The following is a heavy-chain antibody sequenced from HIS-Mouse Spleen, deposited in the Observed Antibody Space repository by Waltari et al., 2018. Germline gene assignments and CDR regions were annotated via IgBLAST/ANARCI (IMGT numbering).Heavy chain of an antibody. J-gene: IGHJ2*01. CDR1: GGSISSCGYY. V-gene: IGHV4-31*03. CDR3: ARAPIRGYWYFDL. CDR2: IYYSGST. Sequence: QVQLQESGPGLVKPSQTLSLTCTFSGGSISSCGYYWSWIRQHPGKGLEWIGYIYYSGSTYYNPSLKSRVTISVDTSKNQFSLKLSSVTAADTAVYYCARAPIRGYWYFDLWGRGTLVTVSS. D-gene: IGHD3-16*01.